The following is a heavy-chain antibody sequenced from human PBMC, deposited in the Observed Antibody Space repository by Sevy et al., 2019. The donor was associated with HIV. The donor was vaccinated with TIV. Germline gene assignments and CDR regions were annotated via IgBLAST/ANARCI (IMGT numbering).Heavy chain of an antibody. J-gene: IGHJ4*02. Sequence: ASVKVSCKASGYKFTSYGIRWVRQAPGQGLQWMGWISAYNGNTNYAQKLQGRVTMPTDTSTSTAYMELRSLRSDDTAVDYGPRVGRVSSWAGPMDYWGQGTLVTVSS. V-gene: IGHV1-18*01. CDR3: PRVGRVSSWAGPMDY. CDR2: ISAYNGNT. CDR1: GYKFTSYG. D-gene: IGHD6-13*01.